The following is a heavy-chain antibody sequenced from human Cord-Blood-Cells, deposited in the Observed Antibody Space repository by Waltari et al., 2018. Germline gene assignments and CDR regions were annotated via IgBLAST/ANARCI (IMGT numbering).Heavy chain of an antibody. J-gene: IGHJ3*02. V-gene: IGHV3-21*01. Sequence: EVQLVESGGGLVKPGGSLRLSGAASGLPFSSYSMNWVRQAPGKGLEWVSSISSSSSYIYYADSVKGRFTISRDNAKNSLYLQMNSLRAEDTAVYYCARSGYFGDAFDIWGQGTMVTVSS. CDR1: GLPFSSYS. D-gene: IGHD3-10*01. CDR2: ISSSSSYI. CDR3: ARSGYFGDAFDI.